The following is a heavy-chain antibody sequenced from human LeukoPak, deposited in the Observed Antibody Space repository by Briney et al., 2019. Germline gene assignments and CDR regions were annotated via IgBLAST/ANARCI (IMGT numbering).Heavy chain of an antibody. CDR1: GGTFSSYA. V-gene: IGHV1-69*13. CDR2: IIPIFGTA. Sequence: GASVKVSCKASGGTFSSYAISWVRQAPGQGLEWMGGIIPIFGTANYAQKFQGRVTITADESTSTAYMELSSLRSEDTAVYYCAALVEMATFSLDYWGQGTLVTVSS. J-gene: IGHJ4*02. CDR3: AALVEMATFSLDY. D-gene: IGHD5-24*01.